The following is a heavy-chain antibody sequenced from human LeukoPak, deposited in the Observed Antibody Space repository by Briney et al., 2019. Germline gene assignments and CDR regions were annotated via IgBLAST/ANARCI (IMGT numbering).Heavy chain of an antibody. CDR3: ARDPIDDILTGYFPSEGFDY. CDR2: IIPIFGTA. D-gene: IGHD3-9*01. V-gene: IGHV1-69*05. Sequence: ASVKVSCKASGGTFSSYAISWVRQAPGQGLEWMGRIIPIFGTANYAQKFQGRVTITTDESTSTAYMGLSSLRSEDTAVYYCARDPIDDILTGYFPSEGFDYWGQGTLVTVSS. J-gene: IGHJ4*02. CDR1: GGTFSSYA.